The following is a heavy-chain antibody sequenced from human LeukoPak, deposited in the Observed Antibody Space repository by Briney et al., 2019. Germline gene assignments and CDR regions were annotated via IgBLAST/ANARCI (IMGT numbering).Heavy chain of an antibody. J-gene: IGHJ6*02. CDR1: GFTFSSYS. V-gene: IGHV3-21*01. CDR2: ISSSSSYI. Sequence: PGGSLRLSCAASGFTFSSYSMNWVRQAPGKELEWVSSISSSSSYIYYADSVKGRFTISRDNAKNSLYLQMNSLRAEDTAVYYCARDRAYYYGMDVWGQGTTVTVSS. CDR3: ARDRAYYYGMDV. D-gene: IGHD3-10*01.